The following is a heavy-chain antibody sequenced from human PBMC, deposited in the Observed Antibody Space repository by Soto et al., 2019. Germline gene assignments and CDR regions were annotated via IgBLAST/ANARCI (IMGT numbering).Heavy chain of an antibody. CDR1: GFTVSSNF. Sequence: GGSLRLSCAASGFTVSSNFMSWVRQAPGKGLEWVSVIYSIGTTYYADSVKGRFTISRDTSKNTLYLQMNSLRGEDTAVYYCARDSQFYYYDSSGYLPNAFDIWGQGTMVTVSS. CDR3: ARDSQFYYYDSSGYLPNAFDI. D-gene: IGHD3-22*01. V-gene: IGHV3-66*01. J-gene: IGHJ3*02. CDR2: IYSIGTT.